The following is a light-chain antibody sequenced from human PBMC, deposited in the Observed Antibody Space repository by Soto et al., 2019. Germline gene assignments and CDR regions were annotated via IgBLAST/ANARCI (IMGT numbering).Light chain of an antibody. CDR1: RNDIGAYEF. CDR3: KSYAGSNTYV. CDR2: EVV. Sequence: QSLLTQPPSASLSPGQSVTISCTGTRNDIGAYEFVSWYQHHPGKAPKLIIYEVVQRPSGVPDRFSGSKSGNTASLTVSGLQAADEADYYCKSYAGSNTYVFGTGTKVTVL. V-gene: IGLV2-8*01. J-gene: IGLJ1*01.